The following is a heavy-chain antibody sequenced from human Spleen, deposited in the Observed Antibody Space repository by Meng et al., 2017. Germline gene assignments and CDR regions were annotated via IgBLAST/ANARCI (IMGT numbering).Heavy chain of an antibody. CDR2: ISGSSTYI. CDR3: TRDHYDRSGYLTFPDY. CDR1: GFSFSGYS. Sequence: GESLKISCTASGFSFSGYSINWVRQPPGTGLEWVSSISGSSTYINYGDSVRGRFTISSDNAKNSVYLQMNSLNAEDTAVYYCTRDHYDRSGYLTFPDYWGQGTLVTVSS. V-gene: IGHV3-21*01. J-gene: IGHJ4*02. D-gene: IGHD3-22*01.